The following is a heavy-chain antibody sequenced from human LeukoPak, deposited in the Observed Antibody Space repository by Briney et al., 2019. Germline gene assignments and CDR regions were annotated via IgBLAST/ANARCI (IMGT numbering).Heavy chain of an antibody. Sequence: GGSLRLSCAASGFTFSSYWMHWVRQAPGKGLVWVSRINSDGSTTEYADSVKGRFTISRDNAENTLYLQMNNLRAEDTAVYYCARGWVPSDITMNWGQGTMVTVSS. CDR3: ARGWVPSDITMN. V-gene: IGHV3-74*01. CDR2: INSDGSTT. CDR1: GFTFSSYW. J-gene: IGHJ3*01. D-gene: IGHD3-22*01.